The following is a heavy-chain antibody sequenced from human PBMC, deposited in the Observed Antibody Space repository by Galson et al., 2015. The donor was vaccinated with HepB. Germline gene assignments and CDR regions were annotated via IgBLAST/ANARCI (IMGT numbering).Heavy chain of an antibody. CDR2: ISAYNGNT. CDR3: ARGKYYDFWSGSYRYFDL. D-gene: IGHD3-3*01. V-gene: IGHV1-18*04. J-gene: IGHJ2*01. Sequence: SVKVSCKASGYTFTGYGISWVRQAPGQGLEWMGWISAYNGNTNYAQKLQGRVTMTTDTSTSTAYMELRSLRSDDTAVYYCARGKYYDFWSGSYRYFDLWGRGTLVTVSS. CDR1: GYTFTGYG.